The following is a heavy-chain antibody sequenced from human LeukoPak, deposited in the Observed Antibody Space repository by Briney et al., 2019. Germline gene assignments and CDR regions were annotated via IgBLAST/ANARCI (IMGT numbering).Heavy chain of an antibody. V-gene: IGHV3-23*01. J-gene: IGHJ3*02. D-gene: IGHD2-2*01. CDR2: ISGSGGNT. CDR3: ARDPPIQLRVPREDAFDI. CDR1: GFTFSSYA. Sequence: PGGSLRLSCAASGFTFSSYAMNWVRQAPGKGLEWVSAISGSGGNTYYADSVKGRFTISRDNSENTLYLQMNSLRAEDTAVYYCARDPPIQLRVPREDAFDIWGQGTMVTVSS.